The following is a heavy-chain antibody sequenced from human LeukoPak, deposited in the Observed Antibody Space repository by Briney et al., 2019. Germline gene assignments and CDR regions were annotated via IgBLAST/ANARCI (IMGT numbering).Heavy chain of an antibody. V-gene: IGHV5-51*01. D-gene: IGHD3-22*01. CDR3: ARLSMIDTFDI. CDR1: GYSFMTYW. CDR2: IYPGDSDT. J-gene: IGHJ3*02. Sequence: GESLKISCQASGYSFMTYWIGWGRQMPGQRVEWMAIIYPGDSDTKYSPSLQDQVTISADKSINTAYLHWRSLKASDTAMYYCARLSMIDTFDIWGLGTVVTVSS.